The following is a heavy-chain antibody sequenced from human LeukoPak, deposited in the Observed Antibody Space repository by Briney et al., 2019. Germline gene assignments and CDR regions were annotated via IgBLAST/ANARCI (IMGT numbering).Heavy chain of an antibody. CDR1: GFTFSSYS. Sequence: PGGSLRLSCAASGFTFSSYSMNWVRQAPGKGREWVSSISSSSSYIYYADSVKGRFTISRDNAKNSLYLQMNSLRAEDTAVYYCARDLGIAAAGGYWGQGTLVTVSS. D-gene: IGHD6-13*01. J-gene: IGHJ4*02. CDR3: ARDLGIAAAGGY. CDR2: ISSSSSYI. V-gene: IGHV3-21*01.